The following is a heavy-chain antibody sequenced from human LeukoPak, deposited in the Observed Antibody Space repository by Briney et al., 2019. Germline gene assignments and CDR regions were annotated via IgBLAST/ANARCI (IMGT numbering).Heavy chain of an antibody. CDR1: GFTFGENA. CDR3: SRVERSSINNYYYYMAV. V-gene: IGHV3-49*03. D-gene: IGHD2-2*01. Sequence: PGGSLRLSCTAFGFTFGENAMIWFRQSPGKGLEWVSLSRSRAHGGTTEYAASVMGRFTMLRDDSKNIAYLQMNSLETEDTAVYYCSRVERSSINNYYYYMAVWGKGTSVTVSS. CDR2: SRSRAHGGTT. J-gene: IGHJ6*03.